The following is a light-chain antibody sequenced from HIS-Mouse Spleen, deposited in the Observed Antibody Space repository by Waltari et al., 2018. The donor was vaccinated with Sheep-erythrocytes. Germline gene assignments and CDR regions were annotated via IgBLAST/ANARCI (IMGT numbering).Light chain of an antibody. J-gene: IGLJ1*01. V-gene: IGLV3-25*03. CDR3: QSADSSGTYV. Sequence: SYELTQPPSVSVSPGQTARITCSGDALPKQYAYWYQQKPGQAPVLVIYKDSERPPGIPERFSGSSSGTTVTLTISGVQVEDEADYYCQSADSSGTYVFGTGTKVTVL. CDR1: ALPKQY. CDR2: KDS.